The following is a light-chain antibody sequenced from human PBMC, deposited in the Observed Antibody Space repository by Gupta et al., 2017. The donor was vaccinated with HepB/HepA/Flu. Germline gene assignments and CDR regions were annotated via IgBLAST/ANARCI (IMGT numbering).Light chain of an antibody. CDR2: GAS. CDR3: QQYSSSPRT. V-gene: IGKV3-20*01. CDR1: QKISNNY. J-gene: IGKJ1*01. Sequence: EIVLTQSPGTLSLSPGERATLSCRASQKISNNYLAWYQQKPGQAPRVLISGASSRATGIPDRFSGSGSGTDFTLTISRLEPEDFTDYYCQQYSSSPRTFGQGTKVEIK.